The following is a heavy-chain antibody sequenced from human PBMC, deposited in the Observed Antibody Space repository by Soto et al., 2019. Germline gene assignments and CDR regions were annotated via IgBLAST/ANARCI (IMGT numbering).Heavy chain of an antibody. CDR1: GGSISTSNW. Sequence: TCAVSGGSISTSNWWSWVRQPPGKGLEWIGEVYRTGSTNYNPSLESRLTISVDKSKNQFSLKLTSVTAADTAVYYCARARATIAAAAIFDCWGQGTLVTVSS. D-gene: IGHD6-13*01. CDR3: ARARATIAAAAIFDC. V-gene: IGHV4-4*02. CDR2: VYRTGST. J-gene: IGHJ4*02.